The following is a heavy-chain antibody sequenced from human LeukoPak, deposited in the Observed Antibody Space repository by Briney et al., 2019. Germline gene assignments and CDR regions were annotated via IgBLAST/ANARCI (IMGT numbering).Heavy chain of an antibody. Sequence: SGGSLRLSCAASGFTFSNAWMSWVRQAPGKGLEWVGRIMSKTDGGTTAYAAPVKGRFTILRDDSKNTLYLQMKGLETEDTAVYYCTTASVTMVRGVINPDAFDVWGLGTMVIVSS. J-gene: IGHJ3*01. CDR1: GFTFSNAW. V-gene: IGHV3-15*01. CDR3: TTASVTMVRGVINPDAFDV. D-gene: IGHD3-10*01. CDR2: IMSKTDGGTT.